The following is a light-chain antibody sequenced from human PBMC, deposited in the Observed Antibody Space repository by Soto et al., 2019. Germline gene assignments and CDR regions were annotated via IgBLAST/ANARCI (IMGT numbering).Light chain of an antibody. CDR3: QQYDLFPYT. V-gene: IGKV1-5*03. CDR2: KAS. J-gene: IGKJ2*01. Sequence: DIQMTQSPSTLSASVGDTVTITCRASQSISNWLAWYQQKPGQAPKLLIHKASTLESGVPSRFSGSGSGTEFTPTVSSLQPDDFAPFYCQQYDLFPYTFGQGTKLEIK. CDR1: QSISNW.